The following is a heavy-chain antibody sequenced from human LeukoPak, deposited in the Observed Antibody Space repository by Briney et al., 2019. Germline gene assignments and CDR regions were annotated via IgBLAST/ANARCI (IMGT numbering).Heavy chain of an antibody. J-gene: IGHJ4*02. CDR3: ARDSLAFDY. CDR1: GGSISSSSYY. V-gene: IGHV4-39*07. CDR2: IYYSGST. Sequence: PSETLSLTCTVSGGSISSSSYYWGWIRQPPGEGLEWIGSIYYSGSTYYNPSLKSRVTISVDTSKNQFSLKLSSVTAADTAVYYCARDSLAFDYWGQGTLVTVSS.